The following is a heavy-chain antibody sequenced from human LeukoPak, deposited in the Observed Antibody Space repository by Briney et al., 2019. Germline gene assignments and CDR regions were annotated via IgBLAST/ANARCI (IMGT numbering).Heavy chain of an antibody. D-gene: IGHD4-11*01. CDR2: IYYSGST. V-gene: IGHV4-59*12. CDR1: GGSISSYY. CDR3: ARDPTVTTWGAFDI. Sequence: SETLSLTCTVSGGSISSYYWSWIRQPPGKGLEWIGYIYYSGSTNYNPSLKSRVTISVDTSKNQFSLKLSSVTAADTAVYYCARDPTVTTWGAFDIWGQGTMVTVSS. J-gene: IGHJ3*02.